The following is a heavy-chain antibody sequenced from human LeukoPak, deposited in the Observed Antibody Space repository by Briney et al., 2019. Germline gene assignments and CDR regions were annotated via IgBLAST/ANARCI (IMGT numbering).Heavy chain of an antibody. D-gene: IGHD6-13*01. CDR3: ARDHSSSWGDYFGY. CDR1: GFTFSSYW. Sequence: GGSLRLSCAASGFTFSSYWMSWVRQAPGKGLEWVANIKQDGSEKYYVDSVKGRFTISRDNAKNSLYLQMNSLRAEDTAVYYCARDHSSSWGDYFGYWGQGTLVTVSS. CDR2: IKQDGSEK. J-gene: IGHJ4*02. V-gene: IGHV3-7*01.